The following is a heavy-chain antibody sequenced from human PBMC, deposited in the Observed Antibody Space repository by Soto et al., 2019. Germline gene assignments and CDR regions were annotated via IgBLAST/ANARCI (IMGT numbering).Heavy chain of an antibody. CDR3: ARGPPLYCSSTSCLWNYYYYYYMDV. J-gene: IGHJ6*03. D-gene: IGHD2-2*01. Sequence: ALVKVSCKASGGTFSSYTISWVRQAPGQGLEWMGRIIPNSGNAGYAQKFQGRVTMTRNTSISTAYMELSSLRSEDTAVYYCARGPPLYCSSTSCLWNYYYYYYMDVWGKGTTVTVSS. V-gene: IGHV1-8*02. CDR2: IIPNSGNA. CDR1: GGTFSSYT.